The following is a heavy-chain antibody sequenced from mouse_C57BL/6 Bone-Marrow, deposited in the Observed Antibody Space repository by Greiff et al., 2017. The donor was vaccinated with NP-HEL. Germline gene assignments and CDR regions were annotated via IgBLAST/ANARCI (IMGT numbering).Heavy chain of an antibody. CDR1: GFSLTSYG. Sequence: VQLKESGPGLVAPSQSLSITCTVSGFSLTSYGVDWVRQSPGKGLEWLGVIWGVGSTNYNSALKSRLSISKDNSKSQVFLKMNSLQTDDTAMYYCASAGVTTRGYAMDYWGQGTSVTVSS. J-gene: IGHJ4*01. CDR2: IWGVGST. V-gene: IGHV2-6*01. D-gene: IGHD2-2*01. CDR3: ASAGVTTRGYAMDY.